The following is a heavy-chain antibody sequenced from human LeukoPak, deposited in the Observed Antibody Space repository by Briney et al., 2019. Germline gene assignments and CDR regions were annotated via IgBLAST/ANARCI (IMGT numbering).Heavy chain of an antibody. Sequence: GGSLRLSCAASGFTFNIYSMNCVRQAPGKGLEWVSYISSSSSTIYYADSVKGRITISRDNAKNSLYLQMNSLRDEDTAVYYCARKIKGGPYGMDVWGQGTTVTVSS. J-gene: IGHJ6*02. V-gene: IGHV3-48*02. CDR1: GFTFNIYS. CDR3: ARKIKGGPYGMDV. D-gene: IGHD3-16*01. CDR2: ISSSSSTI.